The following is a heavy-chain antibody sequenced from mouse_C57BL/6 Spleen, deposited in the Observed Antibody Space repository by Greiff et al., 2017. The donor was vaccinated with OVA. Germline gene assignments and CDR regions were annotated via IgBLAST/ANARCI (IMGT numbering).Heavy chain of an antibody. J-gene: IGHJ2*01. CDR1: GYTFTSYW. CDR3: AREANWDYFDY. V-gene: IGHV1-61*01. Sequence: QVQLQQSGAELVRPGSSVKLSCTASGYTFTSYWMDWVKQRPGQGLEWIGNIYPSDSETHYNQKFQDKATLTVDKSSSTAYMQLSSLTSEDSAVDYCAREANWDYFDYWGQGTTLTVSS. D-gene: IGHD4-1*01. CDR2: IYPSDSET.